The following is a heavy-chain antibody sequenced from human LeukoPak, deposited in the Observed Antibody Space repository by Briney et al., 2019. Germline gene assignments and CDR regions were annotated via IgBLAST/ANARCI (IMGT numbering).Heavy chain of an antibody. CDR1: GFTFTSSA. CDR2: IVVGSGNT. Sequence: GASVKVSCKASGFTFTSSAMQWVRQARGQRLEWIGWIVVGSGNTNYAQKFQERVAITRDMSTSTAYMELSSLRSEDTAVYYCAADDPSSVQRWGQGTLVTVSS. V-gene: IGHV1-58*02. J-gene: IGHJ1*01. CDR3: AADDPSSVQR.